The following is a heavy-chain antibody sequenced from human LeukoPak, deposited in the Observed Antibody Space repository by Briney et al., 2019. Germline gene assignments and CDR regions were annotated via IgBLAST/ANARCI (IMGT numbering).Heavy chain of an antibody. Sequence: SEALSLTCAVYGGSFSGYYWSWIRQPPGKGLEWIGEINHSGSTNYNPSLKSRVTISVDTSKNQFSLKLSSVTAADTAVYYRARGKFTPNGDAFDIWGQGTMVTVSS. J-gene: IGHJ3*02. CDR1: GGSFSGYY. CDR3: ARGKFTPNGDAFDI. D-gene: IGHD2-8*01. CDR2: INHSGST. V-gene: IGHV4-34*01.